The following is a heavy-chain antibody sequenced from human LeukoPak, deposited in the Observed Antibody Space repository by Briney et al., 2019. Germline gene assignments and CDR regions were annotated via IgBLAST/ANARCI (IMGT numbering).Heavy chain of an antibody. CDR2: INPNSGGT. CDR1: GYTFTGYY. V-gene: IGHV1-2*02. D-gene: IGHD3-10*01. CDR3: AREAPYYYGSGSYYNPYYFDY. J-gene: IGHJ4*02. Sequence: ASVKVSCKASGYTFTGYYMHWVRQAPGQELEWMGWINPNSGGTNYAQKFQGRVTMTRDTSISTAYMELSRLRSDDTAVYYCAREAPYYYGSGSYYNPYYFDYWGQGTLVTVSS.